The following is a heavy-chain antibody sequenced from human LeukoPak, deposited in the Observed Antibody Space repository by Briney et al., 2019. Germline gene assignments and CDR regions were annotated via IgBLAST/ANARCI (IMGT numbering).Heavy chain of an antibody. Sequence: GASLKVSCKASRGTFSSYIISSVRHTPLQGLEWMGRIIPILGIPNTAQKFQGRVTITPDKSTSTAYMELSRLRCEDTAVYYCARDPVASGWFDPWGQGTLVTVSS. CDR1: RGTFSSYI. CDR2: IIPILGIP. V-gene: IGHV1-69*04. D-gene: IGHD1-14*01. CDR3: ARDPVASGWFDP. J-gene: IGHJ5*02.